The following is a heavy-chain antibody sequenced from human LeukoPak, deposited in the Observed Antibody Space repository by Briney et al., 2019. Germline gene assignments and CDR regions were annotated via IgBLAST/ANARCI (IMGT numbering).Heavy chain of an antibody. CDR3: ARDGWFGDYNWFDP. V-gene: IGHV3-48*01. D-gene: IGHD3-10*01. J-gene: IGHJ5*02. CDR2: ISSGSNTI. CDR1: GFTFSSYS. Sequence: GGSLRLSCAASGFTFSSYSMNCVRQAPGEGLEGVSYISSGSNTIYYADSVKGRFTISRDNAKNSLYLQMNSLRAEGTAMYYCARDGWFGDYNWFDPWGQGTLVTVSS.